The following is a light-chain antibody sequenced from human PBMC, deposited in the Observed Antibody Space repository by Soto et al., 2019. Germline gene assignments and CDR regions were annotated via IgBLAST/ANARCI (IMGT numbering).Light chain of an antibody. Sequence: QPVLTQPPAVSAAPGQKVTISCSRSSSNIGNNYVSWYQQLPGTAPKLLIYDNNKRPSGIPDRFSGSKSGTSATLGITGLQTGDEADYYCGTWDSSLSAVVFGGGTKVTVL. V-gene: IGLV1-51*01. CDR3: GTWDSSLSAVV. J-gene: IGLJ2*01. CDR2: DNN. CDR1: SSNIGNNY.